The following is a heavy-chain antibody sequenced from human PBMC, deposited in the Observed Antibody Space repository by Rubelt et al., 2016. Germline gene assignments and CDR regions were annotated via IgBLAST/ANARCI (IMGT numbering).Heavy chain of an antibody. CDR3: ARDPSSYCSSTSCYSSWFDP. CDR2: VYYSGST. CDR1: GGSIRGHY. Sequence: GPGLVKPSETLSLTCIVSGGSIRGHYWSWIRQPPGKGLEWIGSVYYSGSTYYNSSLKSGVTISADTSKNQFSLNLRSVTAADTAMYYCARDPSSYCSSTSCYSSWFDPWGQGTLVPVS. J-gene: IGHJ5*02. D-gene: IGHD2-2*01. V-gene: IGHV4-59*05.